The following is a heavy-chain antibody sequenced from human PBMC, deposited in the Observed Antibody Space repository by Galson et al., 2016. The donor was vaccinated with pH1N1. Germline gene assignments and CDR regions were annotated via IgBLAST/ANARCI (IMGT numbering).Heavy chain of an antibody. CDR3: VRERAYCGGGVCSKPLAY. V-gene: IGHV3-48*03. CDR1: GFRFSDFE. J-gene: IGHJ4*02. CDR2: IGSGGSNI. D-gene: IGHD2-21*01. Sequence: SLRLPCAASGFRFSDFEMNWVRQAPGKRPEWISYIGSGGSNIYYADSVKGRFAISRDNGRNSLSLQMNNLRAEDTAIYYCVRERAYCGGGVCSKPLAYWGQGTLVTVSS.